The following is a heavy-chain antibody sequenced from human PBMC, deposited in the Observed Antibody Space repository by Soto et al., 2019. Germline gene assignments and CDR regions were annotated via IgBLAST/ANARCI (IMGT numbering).Heavy chain of an antibody. Sequence: QVQLVESGGGVVQPGRSLRLSCAASGFTFSSYVMHWVRQAPGKGLEWVAVISYDGSNKYYADSVKGRFTISRDNSKSTLYLQMNSPRAEDTAVYYCARGPSSLTRFDYWGQGTLVTVSS. CDR1: GFTFSSYV. D-gene: IGHD2-2*01. CDR3: ARGPSSLTRFDY. V-gene: IGHV3-30-3*01. J-gene: IGHJ4*02. CDR2: ISYDGSNK.